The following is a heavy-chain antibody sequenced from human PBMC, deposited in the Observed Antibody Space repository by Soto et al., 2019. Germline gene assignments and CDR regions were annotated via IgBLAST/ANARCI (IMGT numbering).Heavy chain of an antibody. CDR3: ARVQYCGGDCYRDY. CDR1: GGTFSSYA. J-gene: IGHJ4*02. Sequence: QVQLVQSGAEVKKPGSSVKVSCKASGGTFSSYAISWVRQAPGQGLEWMGGIIPIFGTANYAQKFQGRVTITADKSTSKAYIGLSNLRSEDTALYYCARVQYCGGDCYRDYWGQGTLVTVSS. V-gene: IGHV1-69*06. D-gene: IGHD2-21*02. CDR2: IIPIFGTA.